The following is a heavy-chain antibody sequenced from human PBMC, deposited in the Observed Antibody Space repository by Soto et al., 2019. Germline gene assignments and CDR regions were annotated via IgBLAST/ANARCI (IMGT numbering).Heavy chain of an antibody. V-gene: IGHV3-23*01. CDR2: ISGSGGTT. Sequence: EVQLLESGGGLVQPGRSLRLSCAASGFTFSNYAMSWVRQAPGQGLDWVSAISGSGGTTYYADSVKGRFTISRDNSKNTLLLQRHSLRAEDAAVYYCAKFFVETWSNSGWPWSFHYWGQGTLVTVSS. J-gene: IGHJ4*02. CDR1: GFTFSNYA. D-gene: IGHD6-25*01. CDR3: AKFFVETWSNSGWPWSFHY.